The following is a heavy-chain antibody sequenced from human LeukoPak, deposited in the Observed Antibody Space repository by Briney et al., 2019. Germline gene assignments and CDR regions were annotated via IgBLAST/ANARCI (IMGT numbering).Heavy chain of an antibody. V-gene: IGHV2-5*01. J-gene: IGHJ4*02. CDR1: GFSLSTSGVG. CDR3: THRRHYYGSGSYYPFDY. Sequence: SGPTLVNPTQTLTLTCTFSGFSLSTSGVGVGWIRQPPGKALEWLALIYWNDDKRYTPSLKSRLTISKDTSKNQAVLTMTNMDPVDTATYYCTHRRHYYGSGSYYPFDYWGQGTLVPVSS. D-gene: IGHD3-10*01. CDR2: IYWNDDK.